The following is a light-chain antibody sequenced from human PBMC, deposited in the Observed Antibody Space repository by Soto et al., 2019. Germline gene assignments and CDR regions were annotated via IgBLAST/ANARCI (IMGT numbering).Light chain of an antibody. Sequence: EIVMTQSPATLSVSPGQIATLSCRASQSVSSNSAWYQQRPGQAPRLLIYDASTRATGIPGRFSGSGSGTEFTLTISSLRAEDCAVYYCHQYNSWPLTFGGGTKVEL. CDR3: HQYNSWPLT. CDR2: DAS. CDR1: QSVSSN. J-gene: IGKJ4*01. V-gene: IGKV3-15*01.